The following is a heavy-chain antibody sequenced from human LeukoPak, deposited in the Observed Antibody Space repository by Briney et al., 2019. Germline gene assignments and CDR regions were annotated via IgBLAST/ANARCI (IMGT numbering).Heavy chain of an antibody. D-gene: IGHD6-19*01. CDR3: AKANSGWYLDY. J-gene: IGHJ4*02. V-gene: IGHV3-48*04. CDR1: GFTFSSYS. CDR2: ISSSSSTI. Sequence: PGGSLRLSCAASGFTFSSYSMNWVRQAPGKGLEWVSYISSSSSTIYYADSVKGRFTISRDNAKNSLYLQMNSLRAEDTALYYCAKANSGWYLDYWGQGTLVTVSS.